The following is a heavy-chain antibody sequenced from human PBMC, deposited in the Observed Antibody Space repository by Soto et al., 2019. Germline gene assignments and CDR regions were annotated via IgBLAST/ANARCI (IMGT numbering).Heavy chain of an antibody. J-gene: IGHJ6*02. CDR3: ARRNYDILTGYPEYYYYGMDV. Sequence: PSETLSLTCTVSGGSISSYYWSWIRQPPGKGLEWIGYIYYSGSTNYNPSLKSRVTISVDTSKNQFSLKLSSVTAADTAVYYCARRNYDILTGYPEYYYYGMDVWGQGTTVTVSS. CDR2: IYYSGST. V-gene: IGHV4-59*08. D-gene: IGHD3-9*01. CDR1: GGSISSYY.